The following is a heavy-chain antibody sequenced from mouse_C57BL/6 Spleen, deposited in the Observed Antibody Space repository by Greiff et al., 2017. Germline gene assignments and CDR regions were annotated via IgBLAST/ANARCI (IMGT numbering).Heavy chain of an antibody. J-gene: IGHJ1*03. CDR1: GFNIKDDY. CDR3: TTVTTVVAVWYFDV. Sequence: EVQLQQSGAELVRPGASVKLSCKASGFNIKDDYMHWVKQRPEQGLEWIGWIDPENGDTEYASKFQGKATITADTSSNTAYLQLSSLTSEDTAVYYGTTVTTVVAVWYFDVWGTGTTVTVSS. D-gene: IGHD1-1*01. CDR2: IDPENGDT. V-gene: IGHV14-4*01.